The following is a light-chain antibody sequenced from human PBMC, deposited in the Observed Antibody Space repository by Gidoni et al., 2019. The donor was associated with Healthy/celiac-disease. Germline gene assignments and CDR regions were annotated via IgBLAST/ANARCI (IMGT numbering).Light chain of an antibody. CDR3: QQSYSTPYT. Sequence: IQMTKSPSSLSASVGDRVTITCRDSQSISSYLPWHQQKPGKAPKLLIYAASSLQSGVPSRCSGSGSGTDFTLTISSLQPDDFATYYCQQSYSTPYTFGQGTKLEIK. CDR1: QSISSY. CDR2: AAS. J-gene: IGKJ2*01. V-gene: IGKV1-39*01.